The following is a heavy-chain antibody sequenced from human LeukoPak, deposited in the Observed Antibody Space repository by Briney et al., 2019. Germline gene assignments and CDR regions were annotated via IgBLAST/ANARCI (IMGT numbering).Heavy chain of an antibody. V-gene: IGHV3-7*03. CDR1: GFMFGDYW. Sequence: GGSLRLPCVGSGFMFGDYWMRWVRQAPGKGLEWVASINQNEVVKYYVDSVKGRFTISRDNAKTSLFLQMNSLRIDDTAMYYCTRTVNAASDFWGQGTLVTVSS. CDR2: INQNEVVK. D-gene: IGHD2-2*01. CDR3: TRTVNAASDF. J-gene: IGHJ4*02.